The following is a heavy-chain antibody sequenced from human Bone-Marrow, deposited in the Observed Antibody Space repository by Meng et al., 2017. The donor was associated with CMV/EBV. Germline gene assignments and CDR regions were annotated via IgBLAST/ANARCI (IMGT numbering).Heavy chain of an antibody. CDR2: ISYDGSNK. Sequence: GGSLRLSCAASGITFSSYAMHWVRQVPGKGLGWVAVISYDGSNKYYADSVKGRFTISRDNSKNTLYLQMNSLRAEDTAVYYCATTGGFSPGIAAAGTLDYWGQGTLVTVSS. CDR3: ATTGGFSPGIAAAGTLDY. D-gene: IGHD6-13*01. V-gene: IGHV3-30*04. CDR1: GITFSSYA. J-gene: IGHJ4*02.